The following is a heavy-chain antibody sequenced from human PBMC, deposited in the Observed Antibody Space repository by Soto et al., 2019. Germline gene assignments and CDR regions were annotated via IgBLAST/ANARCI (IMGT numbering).Heavy chain of an antibody. CDR3: ARWGTTGGLDV. J-gene: IGHJ1*01. D-gene: IGHD3-16*01. CDR2: TSYDGTKK. CDR1: GFTFRSYV. V-gene: IGHV3-30*19. Sequence: QVQLVESGGGVVQPGTSLRVSCVGSGFTFRSYVIHWVRQAPGKGLEWVALTSYDGTKKYYGDSVWGRFTISRDNSRNTVGLKMAGLEREDTAFYYCARWGTTGGLDVWGQGTLVSVSS.